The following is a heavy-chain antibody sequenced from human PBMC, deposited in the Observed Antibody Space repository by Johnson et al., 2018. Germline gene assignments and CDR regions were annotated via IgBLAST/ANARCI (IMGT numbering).Heavy chain of an antibody. CDR1: GFTFSSYA. J-gene: IGHJ3*02. Sequence: VQLVQSGGGVVQPGRSLRLSCAASGFTFSSYAMHWVRQAPGKGLEWVSSISSSSSYIYYADSVKGRFTISRDNAKNSLFLQMNSLRAEDTARYYCARDLGGSYPIDAFDIWGQGTMVTVSS. CDR3: ARDLGGSYPIDAFDI. CDR2: ISSSSSYI. D-gene: IGHD1-26*01. V-gene: IGHV3-21*01.